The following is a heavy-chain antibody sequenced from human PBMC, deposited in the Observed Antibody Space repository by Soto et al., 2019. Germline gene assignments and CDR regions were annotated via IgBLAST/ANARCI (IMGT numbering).Heavy chain of an antibody. CDR1: GGTISSSSYS. Sequence: PSETLSLTCTVSGGTISSSSYSWGWIRQPPGKGLEWIGTVYYSGSTDCNPSLKSRVTISVDTSKNQFSLKLESVTAADTAVYYCARFLVQPTMGGGHWGPGTLVTVSS. D-gene: IGHD3-10*01. CDR3: ARFLVQPTMGGGH. V-gene: IGHV4-39*01. J-gene: IGHJ4*02. CDR2: VYYSGST.